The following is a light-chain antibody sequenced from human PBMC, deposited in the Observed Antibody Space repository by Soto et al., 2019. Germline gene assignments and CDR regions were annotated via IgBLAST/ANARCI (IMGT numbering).Light chain of an antibody. Sequence: DIQMTQSPSSLSASVGDRVSITCRASQSISSYLNRYQQRPGKAPHLLIYAASSLQSGVPSRFSGSGSGTDFTLTISSLQSEDFAVYYCQQYNDWPTFGHGTKVDIK. CDR2: AAS. V-gene: IGKV1-39*01. J-gene: IGKJ1*01. CDR3: QQYNDWPT. CDR1: QSISSY.